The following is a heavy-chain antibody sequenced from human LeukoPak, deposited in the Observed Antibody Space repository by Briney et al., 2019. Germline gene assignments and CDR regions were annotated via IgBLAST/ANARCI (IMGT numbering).Heavy chain of an antibody. CDR1: GFTFSKYW. CDR2: IKPDGSEK. J-gene: IGHJ4*02. CDR3: ARDLENRPLPIVVVPAAMDY. D-gene: IGHD2-2*01. Sequence: GGSLRLSCAASGFTFSKYWMSWVRQAPGKGLEWVANIKPDGSEKYYVDSVKGRFTISRDNAKNSLYLQMNSLRAEDTAVYYCARDLENRPLPIVVVPAAMDYWGQGTLVTVSS. V-gene: IGHV3-7*01.